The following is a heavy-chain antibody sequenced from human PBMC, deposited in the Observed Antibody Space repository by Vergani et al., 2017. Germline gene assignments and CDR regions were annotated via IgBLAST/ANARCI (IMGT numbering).Heavy chain of an antibody. CDR3: ARAFPIDYYYYYMDV. Sequence: QVQLVQSGAEVKKPGASVKVSCKASGYTFTSYDINWVRQATGQGLEWMGWMNPNSGNTGYAQKFQGRVTMTRNTSISTAYMELSSLRSEDTAVDYCARAFPIDYYYYYMDVWGKGTTVTVSS. CDR2: MNPNSGNT. V-gene: IGHV1-8*01. D-gene: IGHD2-21*01. CDR1: GYTFTSYD. J-gene: IGHJ6*03.